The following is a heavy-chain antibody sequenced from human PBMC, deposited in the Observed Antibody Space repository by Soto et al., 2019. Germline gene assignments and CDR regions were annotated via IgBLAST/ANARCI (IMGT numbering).Heavy chain of an antibody. Sequence: VELMESGGGVVQPGRSLRLSCAASGFTFSTYAMHWVRQSPGKGLEWVAVIWYDGSKTYYAGSGKGRFTISRDNSKNTLYLQMNSLRADDTAVYFCAKSNSAVTGSYFDYWGRGTLVTVSS. CDR1: GFTFSTYA. CDR3: AKSNSAVTGSYFDY. J-gene: IGHJ4*02. D-gene: IGHD6-19*01. V-gene: IGHV3-33*06. CDR2: IWYDGSKT.